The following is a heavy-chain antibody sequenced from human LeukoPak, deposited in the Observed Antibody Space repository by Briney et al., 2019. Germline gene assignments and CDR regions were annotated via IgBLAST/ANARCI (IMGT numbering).Heavy chain of an antibody. CDR2: IYTSGST. Sequence: SETLSLTCTVSGDSISSYYWSWIRQPAGKGLEWIGRIYTSGSTNYNPSLKSRVTISVDTSKNQFSLKLSSVTAADTAVYYCAREKIRGYYYYYMDVWGKGTTVTISS. V-gene: IGHV4-4*07. D-gene: IGHD3-10*01. CDR1: GDSISSYY. CDR3: AREKIRGYYYYYMDV. J-gene: IGHJ6*03.